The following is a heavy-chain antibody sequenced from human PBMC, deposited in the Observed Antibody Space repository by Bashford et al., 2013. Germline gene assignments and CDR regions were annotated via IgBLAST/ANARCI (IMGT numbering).Heavy chain of an antibody. Sequence: SETLSLTCTVSGGSISSSSYYWGWIRQPPGKGLEWIGSIYYSGSTYYNPSLKSRVTISVDTSKNQFSLKLSSVTAADTAVYYCARRKGRDCSGGSCYSTGYFDYWGQGTLVTVSS. CDR3: ARRKGRDCSGGSCYSTGYFDY. J-gene: IGHJ4*02. D-gene: IGHD2-15*01. V-gene: IGHV4-39*01. CDR1: GGSISSSSYY. CDR2: IYYSGST.